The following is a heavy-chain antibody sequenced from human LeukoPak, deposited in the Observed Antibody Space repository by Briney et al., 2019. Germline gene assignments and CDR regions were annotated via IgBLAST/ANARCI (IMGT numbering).Heavy chain of an antibody. V-gene: IGHV4-39*07. CDR1: GGSISSYY. D-gene: IGHD2-15*01. CDR2: IYYSGST. CDR3: VRAHYCSGGSCRDDAFDI. Sequence: KPSETLSLTCTVPGGSISSYYWSWIRQPPGKGLEWIGSIYYSGSTYYNPSLKSRVTISVDTSKNQFSLKLSSVTAADTAVYYCVRAHYCSGGSCRDDAFDIWGQGTMVTVSS. J-gene: IGHJ3*02.